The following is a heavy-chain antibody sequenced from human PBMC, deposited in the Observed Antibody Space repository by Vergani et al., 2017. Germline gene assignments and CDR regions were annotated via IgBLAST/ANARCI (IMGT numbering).Heavy chain of an antibody. J-gene: IGHJ5*02. CDR2: IKSDGSIT. Sequence: DVHLAESGGGFFQPGGSLRLSCSASGFSFNSYWMHWVRQVPGKGLLWVSRIKSDGSITAYADSVKGRFTISRDNAQNTLYLQMNSLRAEDTALYYCAKDLGTSSGGGWFDPWGQGTLVTVSS. V-gene: IGHV3-74*03. CDR3: AKDLGTSSGGGWFDP. D-gene: IGHD6-6*01. CDR1: GFSFNSYW.